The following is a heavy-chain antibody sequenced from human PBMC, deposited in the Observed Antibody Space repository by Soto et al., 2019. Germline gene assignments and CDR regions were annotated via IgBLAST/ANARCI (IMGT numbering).Heavy chain of an antibody. D-gene: IGHD3-10*01. V-gene: IGHV1-18*01. J-gene: IGHJ4*02. CDR3: ARSGPPAGY. CDR2: ISAYNGNT. CDR1: GYTFTSYA. Sequence: QVQLVQSGAEVKKPGASVKVSCKASGYTFTSYAISWVRQAPGQGLEWKGWISAYNGNTNYAQKLQGRVTMTTATSPTTAYMGLMSLRSDDTAVYYCARSGPPAGYWCQGTLVTVSS.